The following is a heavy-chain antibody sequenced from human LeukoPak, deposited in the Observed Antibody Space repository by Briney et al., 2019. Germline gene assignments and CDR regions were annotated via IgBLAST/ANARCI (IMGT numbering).Heavy chain of an antibody. J-gene: IGHJ4*02. CDR3: AKGLYNFDY. V-gene: IGHV3-23*01. CDR2: ISGAGGST. CDR1: GFSFSHYA. Sequence: GGSLRLSCAASGFSFSHYAMSWVRQAPGKGLEWVSAISGAGGSTYYADSVKGRFTISRDNSKNTLYLQLNSLRAEDTAVYYCAKGLYNFDYWGQGTLVTVSS.